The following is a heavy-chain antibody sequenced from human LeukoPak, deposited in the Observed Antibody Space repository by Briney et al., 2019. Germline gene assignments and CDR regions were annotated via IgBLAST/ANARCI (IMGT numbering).Heavy chain of an antibody. CDR3: ARGPIVVVPEPGTIFDY. CDR2: IYYTGST. Sequence: SSETLSLTCTVSGGSINNYYWSWVRQPPGAGLEWLAYIYYTGSTNYNPSLKSRVTISVDTSKNRFSLKLSSVTAADTAVYYCARGPIVVVPEPGTIFDYWGQGTLVTVSS. D-gene: IGHD2-2*01. J-gene: IGHJ4*02. CDR1: GGSINNYY. V-gene: IGHV4-59*08.